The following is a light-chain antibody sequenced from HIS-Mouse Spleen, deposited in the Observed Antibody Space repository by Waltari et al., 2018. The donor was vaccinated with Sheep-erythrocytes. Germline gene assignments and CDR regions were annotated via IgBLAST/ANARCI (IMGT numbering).Light chain of an antibody. J-gene: IGKJ3*01. CDR1: QGISSY. V-gene: IGKV1D-8*02. Sequence: AIWMTQSPSLLSASTGDRVTISCRMSQGISSYLAWYQQKPGKAPELLIYAASTLQSGVPSRFSGSGSGTDFTLKISRVEAEDVGVYYCMQALQTPIFTFGPGTKVDIK. CDR2: AAS. CDR3: MQALQTPIFT.